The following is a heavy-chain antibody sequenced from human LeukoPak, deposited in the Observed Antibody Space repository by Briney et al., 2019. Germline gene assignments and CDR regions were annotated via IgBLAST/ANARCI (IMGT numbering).Heavy chain of an antibody. CDR2: INPNSGGT. J-gene: IGHJ4*02. Sequence: GASVKVSCKASGYTFTGYYMHWVRQAPGQGLKWMGWINPNSGGTNYAQKFQGRVTMTRDTSISTAYMELSRLRSDDTAVYYCARAPSSAAGTSHVVYWGQGTLVTVSS. CDR1: GYTFTGYY. D-gene: IGHD6-13*01. V-gene: IGHV1-2*02. CDR3: ARAPSSAAGTSHVVY.